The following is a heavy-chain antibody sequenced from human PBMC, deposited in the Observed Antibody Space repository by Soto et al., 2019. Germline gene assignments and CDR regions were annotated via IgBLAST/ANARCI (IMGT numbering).Heavy chain of an antibody. CDR2: IRPDGTTS. CDR1: GFTFSSCA. J-gene: IGHJ1*01. D-gene: IGHD2-2*01. Sequence: GSLRLSCAASGFTFSSCAMSWVRQAPGKGLEWVSDIRPDGTTSNHADALEGRFIISRDNAKNTLYLQMNSLRAEDTAVYYCAKGVPAATRYFQHWGQGTLVTVSS. CDR3: AKGVPAATRYFQH. V-gene: IGHV3-23*01.